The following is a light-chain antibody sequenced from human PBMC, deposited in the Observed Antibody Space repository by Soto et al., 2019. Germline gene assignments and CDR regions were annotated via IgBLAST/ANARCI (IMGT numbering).Light chain of an antibody. CDR1: SPDIGNNF. J-gene: IGLJ2*01. CDR3: GAWGGGLSAVA. CDR2: DDN. Sequence: QSVLTQPPSVSAAPGQKVTISCSGTSPDIGNNFVSWYQQLPGTAPKLLIYDDNVRPSGVPDRFSGSKSGTSATLGITGLQTGDEADYYCGAWGGGLSAVAFGGGTQLTVL. V-gene: IGLV1-51*01.